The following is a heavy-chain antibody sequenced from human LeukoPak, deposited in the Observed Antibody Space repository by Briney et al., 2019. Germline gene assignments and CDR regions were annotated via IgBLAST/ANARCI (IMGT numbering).Heavy chain of an antibody. Sequence: GGSLRLSCAASGFTFSSYAMHWVRQAPGKGLEWVAVISYDGSNEYYADSVKGRFTISRDNSKNTLYLQMNSLRAEDTAVYYCARVYYGSGSYHYYYYGMDVWGQGTTVTVSS. CDR1: GFTFSSYA. V-gene: IGHV3-30*04. CDR2: ISYDGSNE. CDR3: ARVYYGSGSYHYYYYGMDV. J-gene: IGHJ6*02. D-gene: IGHD3-10*01.